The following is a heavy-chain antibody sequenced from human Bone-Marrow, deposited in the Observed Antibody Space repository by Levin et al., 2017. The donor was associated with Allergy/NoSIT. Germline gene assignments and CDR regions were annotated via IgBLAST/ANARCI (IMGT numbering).Heavy chain of an antibody. Sequence: GGSLRLSCAASGFTFDDYTMHWVRQAPGKGLEWVSLISWDGGSTYYADSVKGRFTISRDNSKNSLYLQMNSLRTEDTALYYCAKDSGYSGYGDFDYWGQGTLVTVSS. CDR1: GFTFDDYT. CDR2: ISWDGGST. V-gene: IGHV3-43*01. J-gene: IGHJ4*02. CDR3: AKDSGYSGYGDFDY. D-gene: IGHD5-12*01.